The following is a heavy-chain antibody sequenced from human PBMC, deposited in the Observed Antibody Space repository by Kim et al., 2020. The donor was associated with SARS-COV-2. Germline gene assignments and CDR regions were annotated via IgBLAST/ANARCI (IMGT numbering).Heavy chain of an antibody. CDR3: AKSSGQWLASDWYFDL. J-gene: IGHJ2*01. CDR1: GFTFSSYA. V-gene: IGHV3-23*01. CDR2: ISGSGGST. Sequence: GGSLRLSCAASGFTFSSYAMSWVRQAPGKGLEWVSAISGSGGSTYYADSVKGRFTISRDNSKNTLYLQMNSLRAEDTAVYYCAKSSGQWLASDWYFDLWGRGTLVTVSS. D-gene: IGHD6-19*01.